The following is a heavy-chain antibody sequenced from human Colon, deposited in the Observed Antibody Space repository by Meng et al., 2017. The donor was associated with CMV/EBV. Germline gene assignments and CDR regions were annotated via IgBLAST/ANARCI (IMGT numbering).Heavy chain of an antibody. CDR1: GDTFTSYG. CDR3: ARFLVVSAASKYYGMDV. D-gene: IGHD2-2*01. J-gene: IGHJ6*02. Sequence: ASVKVSCKASGDTFTSYGISWVRQAPGQGLEWMGWISANNGDTNYAQKVQGRVTMTTDTSTNTAYLEVRSLRSDDTAVYYCARFLVVSAASKYYGMDVWGHGTTVTVSS. V-gene: IGHV1-18*01. CDR2: ISANNGDT.